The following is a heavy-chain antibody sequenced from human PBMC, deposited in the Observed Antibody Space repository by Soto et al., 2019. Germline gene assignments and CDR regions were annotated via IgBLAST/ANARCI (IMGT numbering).Heavy chain of an antibody. D-gene: IGHD3-22*01. J-gene: IGHJ6*02. CDR2: IYYSGST. V-gene: IGHV4-39*01. CDR1: GGSISSGGYY. CDR3: ARRVNYYDSSGYYYPYYYGMDV. Sequence: PSETLSLTCTVSGGSISSGGYYWSWIRQHPGKGLEWIGCIYYSGSTYYNPSLKSRVTISVDTSKNQFSLKLSSVTAADTAVYYCARRVNYYDSSGYYYPYYYGMDVWGQGTTVTVSS.